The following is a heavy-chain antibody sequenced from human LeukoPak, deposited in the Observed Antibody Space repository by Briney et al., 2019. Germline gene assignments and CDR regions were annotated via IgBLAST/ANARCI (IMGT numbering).Heavy chain of an antibody. CDR2: INTKTGNP. J-gene: IGHJ4*02. CDR3: AKGGWVAVAGMDY. CDR1: GYTLTGHA. D-gene: IGHD6-19*01. V-gene: IGHV7-4-1*02. Sequence: ASVKVSCKTSGYTLTGHAMNWVRQAPGQGLEWMGYINTKTGNPTYAQGFTGRFVFSLDTSVSTAFLQISSLKPEDTAVYYCAKGGWVAVAGMDYWGQGTLVTVSS.